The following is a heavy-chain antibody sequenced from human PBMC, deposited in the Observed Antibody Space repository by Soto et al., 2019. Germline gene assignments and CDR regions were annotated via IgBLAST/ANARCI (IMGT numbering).Heavy chain of an antibody. CDR3: ARGIGYCSSTSCYTGDYFDY. J-gene: IGHJ4*02. CDR2: TYYRSKWYN. D-gene: IGHD2-2*02. CDR1: GDSVSSNSAA. Sequence: SQTLSLTCAISGDSVSSNSAAWNWIRQSPSRGLEWLGRTYYRSKWYNDYAVSVKSRITINPDTSKNQFSLQLNSVTPEDTAVYYCARGIGYCSSTSCYTGDYFDYWGQGTLVTVSS. V-gene: IGHV6-1*01.